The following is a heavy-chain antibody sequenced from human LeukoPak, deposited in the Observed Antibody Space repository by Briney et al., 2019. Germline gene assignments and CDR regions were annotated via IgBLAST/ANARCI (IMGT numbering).Heavy chain of an antibody. D-gene: IGHD2-21*01. CDR2: IWYDGSNK. J-gene: IGHJ5*02. Sequence: GGSLRLSCAASGFTFSSSGMHWVRQAPGKGLEWVALIWYDGSNKYYADSVKGRFTISRDNSKNTLYLQMNSLRAEDTAIYYCGRDSGGRGYSFDPWGQGTLVTVSS. CDR1: GFTFSSSG. CDR3: GRDSGGRGYSFDP. V-gene: IGHV3-33*01.